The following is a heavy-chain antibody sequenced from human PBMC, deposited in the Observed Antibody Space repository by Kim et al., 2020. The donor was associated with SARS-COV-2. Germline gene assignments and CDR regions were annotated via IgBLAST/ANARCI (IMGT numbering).Heavy chain of an antibody. CDR3: ATGGSSGWYWRGFDY. J-gene: IGHJ4*02. CDR2: FDPEDGET. CDR1: GYTLTELS. V-gene: IGHV1-24*01. Sequence: ASVKVSCKVSGYTLTELSMHWVRQAPGKGLEWMGGFDPEDGETIYARKFQGRVTMTEDTSTDTAYMELSSLRSEDTAVYYCATGGSSGWYWRGFDYWGQGTLVTVSS. D-gene: IGHD6-19*01.